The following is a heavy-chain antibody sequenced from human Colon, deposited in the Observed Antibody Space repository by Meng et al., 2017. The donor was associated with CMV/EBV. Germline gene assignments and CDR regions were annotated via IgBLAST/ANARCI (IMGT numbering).Heavy chain of an antibody. CDR1: GFRIRDYA. CDR3: ARAPTRKYYFHF. Sequence: CAASGFRIRDYAMAWVRQAPGKGLEWVSVISASGDITFYTESVKGRFTIGRDTSKNTVYLQMDSLRAEDTAVYYCARAPTRKYYFHFWGQGRLVTVSS. J-gene: IGHJ4*02. CDR2: ISASGDIT. V-gene: IGHV3-23*01. D-gene: IGHD5-24*01.